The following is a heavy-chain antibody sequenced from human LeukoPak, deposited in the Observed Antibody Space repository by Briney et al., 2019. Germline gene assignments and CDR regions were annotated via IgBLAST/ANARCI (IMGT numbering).Heavy chain of an antibody. CDR1: GFTFRKYA. Sequence: GGSLRLSCAASGFTFRKYAMTWVRQAPGKGLEWVSAISASGGGTSYADSVKGRFAISRDDSKSTLYLQMNSLRGEDTAVYYCAKDFGRNLGGPGYWGRGTLVIVSS. V-gene: IGHV3-23*01. J-gene: IGHJ4*02. D-gene: IGHD1-14*01. CDR2: ISASGGGT. CDR3: AKDFGRNLGGPGY.